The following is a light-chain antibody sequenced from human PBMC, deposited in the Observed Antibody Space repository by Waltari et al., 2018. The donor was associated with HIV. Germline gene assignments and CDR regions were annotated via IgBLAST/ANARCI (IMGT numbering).Light chain of an antibody. CDR1: KLGDKY. V-gene: IGLV3-1*01. J-gene: IGLJ2*01. Sequence: SYKLTQPPSVSVSPGQTASLTCSGDKLGDKYACWYQQKPGQSPVLVIYQDNKRPSGIPERFSGSNSGNTATLTISGTQAMDEADYYCQAWDSSTVVFGGGTKLTVL. CDR3: QAWDSSTVV. CDR2: QDN.